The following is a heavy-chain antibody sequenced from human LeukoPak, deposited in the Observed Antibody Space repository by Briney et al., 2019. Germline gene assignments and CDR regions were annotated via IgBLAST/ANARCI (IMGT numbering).Heavy chain of an antibody. D-gene: IGHD6-19*01. Sequence: GRSLRLSCAASGFTFSSYAMHWVRQAPGKGLEWVAVISYDGSNKYYADSVKGRFTISRDNSKNTLYLQMNSLRAEDTAVYYCARSSSGWHVLGYWGQGTLVTVSS. J-gene: IGHJ4*02. CDR2: ISYDGSNK. CDR3: ARSSSGWHVLGY. CDR1: GFTFSSYA. V-gene: IGHV3-30*04.